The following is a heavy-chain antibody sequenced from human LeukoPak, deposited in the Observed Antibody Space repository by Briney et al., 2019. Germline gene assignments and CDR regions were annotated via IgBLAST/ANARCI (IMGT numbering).Heavy chain of an antibody. Sequence: SETLSLTCAVYGGSFSGYYWSWIRQPPGKGLEWIGEINHSGSTNYNPSLKSRVTISVDTSKNQFSLKLSSVTAADTAVYYCARDLGPKYCFDYWGQGTLVTVSS. D-gene: IGHD7-27*01. CDR1: GGSFSGYY. J-gene: IGHJ4*02. V-gene: IGHV4-34*01. CDR3: ARDLGPKYCFDY. CDR2: INHSGST.